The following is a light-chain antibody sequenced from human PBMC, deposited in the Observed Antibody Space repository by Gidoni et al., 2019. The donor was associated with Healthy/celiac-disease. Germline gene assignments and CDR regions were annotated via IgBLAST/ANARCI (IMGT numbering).Light chain of an antibody. CDR1: QSVSSSY. V-gene: IGKV3-20*01. J-gene: IGKJ1*01. CDR3: HHYSCSVT. Sequence: EIELTQSPSTLSASPGDTATLTCRASQSVSSSYVAWYQQPPSEAHSLLNYGASSGATGLPSSFGGSASATDFPPTISRLAPEVVAVYCCHHYSCSVTFGQGTKVEIK. CDR2: GAS.